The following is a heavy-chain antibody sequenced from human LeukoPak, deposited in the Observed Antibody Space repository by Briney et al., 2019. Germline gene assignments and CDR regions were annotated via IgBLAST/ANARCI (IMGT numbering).Heavy chain of an antibody. J-gene: IGHJ4*02. CDR1: GFTFISYA. V-gene: IGHV3-23*01. CDR2: ISGNGGST. Sequence: GGSLRLSCAASGFTFISYAMSWVRQAPGKGLEWVSVISGNGGSTHYADSAKGRFTISRDNSKNTLYLQMSSLRAEDTAVHYCAKESPVFDYWGQGTLVTVSS. CDR3: AKESPVFDY.